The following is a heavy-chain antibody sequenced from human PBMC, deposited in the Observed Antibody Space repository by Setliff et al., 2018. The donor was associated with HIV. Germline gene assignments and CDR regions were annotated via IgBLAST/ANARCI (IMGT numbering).Heavy chain of an antibody. CDR1: GDSICSGIDF. V-gene: IGHV4-39*01. CDR2: IHASGST. D-gene: IGHD1-26*01. CDR3: ASGEDSGTYGEPYDS. Sequence: SETLSLTCTVSGDSICSGIDFWGWIRQPPGKGLEGIGNIHASGSTYYNPSLKSRVFISVDLSINQFSLKLHSVTAADTAVYYCASGEDSGTYGEPYDSWGQGALVTVSS. J-gene: IGHJ4*02.